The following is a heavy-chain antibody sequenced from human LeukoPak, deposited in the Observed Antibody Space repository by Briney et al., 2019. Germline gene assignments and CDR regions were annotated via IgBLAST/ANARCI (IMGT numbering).Heavy chain of an antibody. CDR1: GFTFSSYS. CDR3: ASIVSSGYYAFDY. J-gene: IGHJ4*02. V-gene: IGHV3-21*01. CDR2: ISSSSSYI. Sequence: GGSLRLSCAAFGFTFSSYSMNWVRQAPGKGLEWVSSISSSSSYIYYADSVKGRFTISRDNAKNSLYLQMNSLRAEDTAVYYCASIVSSGYYAFDYWGQGTLVTVSS. D-gene: IGHD3-22*01.